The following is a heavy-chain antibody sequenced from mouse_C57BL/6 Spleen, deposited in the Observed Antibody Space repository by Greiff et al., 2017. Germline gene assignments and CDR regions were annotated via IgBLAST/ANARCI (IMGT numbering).Heavy chain of an antibody. CDR2: IYPGSGST. D-gene: IGHD1-1*01. CDR3: ASSVTTVVAHYAMDY. Sequence: VQLQQPGAELVKPGASVKMSCKASGYTFTSYWITWVKQRPGQGLEWIGDIYPGSGSTNYNEKFKSKATLTADTSSSTAYMQLSSLTSEDSAVYYCASSVTTVVAHYAMDYWGQGTSVTVSS. J-gene: IGHJ4*01. V-gene: IGHV1-55*01. CDR1: GYTFTSYW.